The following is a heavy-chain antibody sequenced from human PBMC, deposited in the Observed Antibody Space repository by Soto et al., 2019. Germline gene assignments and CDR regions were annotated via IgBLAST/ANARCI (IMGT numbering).Heavy chain of an antibody. J-gene: IGHJ6*03. D-gene: IGHD3-3*01. V-gene: IGHV3-7*01. CDR3: VRVLERITIFGVGKCMDV. CDR1: GFTFSSYW. CDR2: IKQDGSEK. Sequence: PGGSLRLSCAASGFTFSSYWMSWVRQAPGKGLEWVANIKQDGSEKYYVDSVKGRFTISRDNAKNSLYLQMNSLRAEDTAVYYCVRVLERITIFGVGKCMDVWGKGTTVTVSS.